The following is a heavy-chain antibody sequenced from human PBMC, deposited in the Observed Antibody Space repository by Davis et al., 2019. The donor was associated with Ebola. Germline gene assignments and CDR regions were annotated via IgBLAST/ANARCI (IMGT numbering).Heavy chain of an antibody. V-gene: IGHV1-69*06. J-gene: IGHJ5*02. CDR3: ARVVRGGTGPHLFDP. D-gene: IGHD1-1*01. Sequence: AASVKVSCKASGGTFSSYAISWVRQAPGQGLEWMGGIIPIFGTANYAQKFQGRVTITADKSTSTAYMELSSLRSEDTAVYYCARVVRGGTGPHLFDPWGQGTLVTVSS. CDR1: GGTFSSYA. CDR2: IIPIFGTA.